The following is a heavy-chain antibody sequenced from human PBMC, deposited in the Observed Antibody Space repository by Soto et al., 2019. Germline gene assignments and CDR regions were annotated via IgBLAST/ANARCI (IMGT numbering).Heavy chain of an antibody. CDR2: IDFSGST. CDR3: ARDGLDEHVWGNYRYEL. J-gene: IGHJ4*02. Sequence: QVQLKESGPGLVKASQTLSLTCTVSGGSISSGDYLWSCIRQPPGKGLEWIGNIDFSGSTYYNPSLKSRITMSVDTSKNQFSLKLISVTAADTAVYYCARDGLDEHVWGNYRYELWGQGTLVTVSS. V-gene: IGHV4-30-4*01. CDR1: GGSISSGDYL. D-gene: IGHD3-16*02.